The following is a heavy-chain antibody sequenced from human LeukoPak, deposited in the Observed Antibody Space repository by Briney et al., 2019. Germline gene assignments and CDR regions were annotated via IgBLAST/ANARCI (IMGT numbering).Heavy chain of an antibody. CDR3: AAGSQSTALIK. CDR2: MYTSGET. CDR1: GGSSSSYY. J-gene: IGHJ4*02. D-gene: IGHD5-18*01. Sequence: PSETLSLTCTVSGGSSSSYYWSWIRQPAGKGLEWIGRMYTSGETNYNPTLKSRITISLDTSKNQFSLGLSSVTAADTAVYYCAAGSQSTALIKWGQGTLVTVSS. V-gene: IGHV4-4*07.